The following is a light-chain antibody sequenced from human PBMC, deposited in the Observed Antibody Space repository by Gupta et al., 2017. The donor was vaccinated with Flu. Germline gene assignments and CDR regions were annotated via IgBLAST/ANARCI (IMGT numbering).Light chain of an antibody. Sequence: SALTQPASVSGSPGQSLTISCPGTSSDVGEYNLVSWFPPSPCKAPKLMIYGVNRRPSGVANRFSGSKSGSTASVTIAGLQAEEEADYYCCSYTDSGDRLVFGGGTKLTVL. V-gene: IGLV2-23*02. CDR3: CSYTDSGDRLV. J-gene: IGLJ2*01. CDR1: SSDVGEYNL. CDR2: GVN.